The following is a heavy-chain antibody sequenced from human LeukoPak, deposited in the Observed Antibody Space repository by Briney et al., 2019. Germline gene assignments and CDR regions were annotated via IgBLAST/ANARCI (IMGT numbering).Heavy chain of an antibody. Sequence: ASVKVSCKASGYTLTSYDINWVRQATGQGLEWMGWMNPNSGRTGYAQKFQGRITMTRNTSISTAYMELNSLRSDDTAVYYCARETPSRYFDYWGQGALVTVSS. J-gene: IGHJ4*02. V-gene: IGHV1-8*01. CDR1: GYTLTSYD. D-gene: IGHD4-23*01. CDR2: MNPNSGRT. CDR3: ARETPSRYFDY.